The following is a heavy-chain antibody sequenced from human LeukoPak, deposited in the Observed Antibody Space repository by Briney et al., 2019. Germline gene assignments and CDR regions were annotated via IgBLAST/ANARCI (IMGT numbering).Heavy chain of an antibody. J-gene: IGHJ4*02. CDR2: ISSSGGST. D-gene: IGHD3-3*01. CDR3: AKRDLGY. CDR1: GFTFSTYA. V-gene: IGHV3-23*01. Sequence: PGGSLRLSCAASGFTFSTYAMSWVRQAPGKGLEGVSTISSSGGSTYYADSVKGRFTISRDNSKNTLFLHMHSLRAEDTAVYYCAKRDLGYWGQGTLVTVSS.